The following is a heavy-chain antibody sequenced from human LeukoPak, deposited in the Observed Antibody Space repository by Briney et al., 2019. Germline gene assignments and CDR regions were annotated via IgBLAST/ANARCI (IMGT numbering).Heavy chain of an antibody. CDR2: ITSGGSST. CDR3: ARDGRVTVGATRYGY. J-gene: IGHJ4*02. Sequence: GGSLRLSCAASGFTFSDYAMSWVRQAPGKGLEWVSTITSGGSSTFYADSVKGRFTISRDNSKTTLYLQMNSLRAEDTAVYYCARDGRVTVGATRYGYWGQGTLVTVSS. D-gene: IGHD1-26*01. CDR1: GFTFSDYA. V-gene: IGHV3-23*01.